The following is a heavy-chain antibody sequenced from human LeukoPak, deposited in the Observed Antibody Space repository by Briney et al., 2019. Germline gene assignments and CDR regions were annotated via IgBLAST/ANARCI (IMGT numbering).Heavy chain of an antibody. CDR2: ISGSGGST. V-gene: IGHV3-23*01. Sequence: GGSLRLSCAASGFTFSSYGMCWVRQAPGKGLEWVSAISGSGGSTYYADSVKGRFTISRDNSKNTLYLQMNSLRAEDTAVYYCAKMMVGSGAYFDYWGQGTLVTVSS. D-gene: IGHD6-19*01. CDR1: GFTFSSYG. CDR3: AKMMVGSGAYFDY. J-gene: IGHJ4*02.